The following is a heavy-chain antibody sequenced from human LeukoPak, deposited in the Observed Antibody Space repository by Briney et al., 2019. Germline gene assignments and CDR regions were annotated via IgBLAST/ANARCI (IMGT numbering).Heavy chain of an antibody. D-gene: IGHD3-10*01. CDR2: IYYSGNT. CDR3: ARGDSMVRGVIPHY. V-gene: IGHV4-39*07. Sequence: KPSETLSLTCTVSGGSISTNVYYWGWIRQPPGKGLERIGSIYYSGNTYYNPSLKSRITISVNTSKNQFSLKLSSVTAADTAVYYCARGDSMVRGVIPHYWGQGTLVTVSS. J-gene: IGHJ4*02. CDR1: GGSISTNVYY.